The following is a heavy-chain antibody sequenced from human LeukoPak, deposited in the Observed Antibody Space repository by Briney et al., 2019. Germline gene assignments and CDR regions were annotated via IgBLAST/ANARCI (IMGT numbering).Heavy chain of an antibody. CDR2: INWNGRIT. D-gene: IGHD5-18*01. Sequence: RSGESLRLSCAASGFTFDDYAMNWVRQVPGRGLEWVSGINWNGRITEYADSVKDRFTISRQNTKNSLYLYMNNLGDEDTALYFCARGSVQLWLRDTYYYMDVWGKGTTVTVSS. CDR1: GFTFDDYA. V-gene: IGHV3-20*04. J-gene: IGHJ6*03. CDR3: ARGSVQLWLRDTYYYMDV.